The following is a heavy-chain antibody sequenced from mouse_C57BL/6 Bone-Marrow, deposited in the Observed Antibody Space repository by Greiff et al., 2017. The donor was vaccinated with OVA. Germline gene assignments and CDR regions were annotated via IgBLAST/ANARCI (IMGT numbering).Heavy chain of an antibody. D-gene: IGHD3-2*02. CDR1: GYTFTDYE. CDR2: IDPETGGT. J-gene: IGHJ3*01. V-gene: IGHV1-15*01. CDR3: TRGQLRAY. Sequence: QVQLKQSGAELVRPGASVTLSCKASGYTFTDYEMHWVKQTPVHGLEWIGAIDPETGGTAYNQKFKGKAILTADKSSSTAYMELRSLTSEDSAVYYCTRGQLRAYWGQGTLVTVSA.